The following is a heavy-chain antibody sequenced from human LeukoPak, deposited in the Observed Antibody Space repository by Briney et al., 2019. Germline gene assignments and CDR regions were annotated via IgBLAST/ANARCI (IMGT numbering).Heavy chain of an antibody. D-gene: IGHD5-24*01. J-gene: IGHJ4*02. CDR1: GFTFSSYI. V-gene: IGHV3-48*01. Sequence: GGSLRLSCAASGFTFSSYIMNWVRQAPGKGLEWVSYISSSSTIYYADSVKGRFTISRDNAKNSLYLQMNSLRAEDTAVYYCARGGGYNGPFDYWGQGTLVTVSS. CDR3: ARGGGYNGPFDY. CDR2: ISSSSTI.